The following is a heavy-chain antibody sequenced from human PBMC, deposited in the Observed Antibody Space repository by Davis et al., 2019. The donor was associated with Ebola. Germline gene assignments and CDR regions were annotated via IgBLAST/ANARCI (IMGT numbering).Heavy chain of an antibody. V-gene: IGHV4-59*12. CDR2: IYFSGST. Sequence: SETLSLTCTVSGGSISSYYWSWIRQPPGKGLEWIGYIYFSGSTNYNPSLKSRLTISVDTSRNQFSLKLSSVTAADTAVYYCARGTYYYTSGSYYGRLDNWGQGTLVTVSS. CDR3: ARGTYYYTSGSYYGRLDN. CDR1: GGSISSYY. J-gene: IGHJ4*02. D-gene: IGHD3-10*01.